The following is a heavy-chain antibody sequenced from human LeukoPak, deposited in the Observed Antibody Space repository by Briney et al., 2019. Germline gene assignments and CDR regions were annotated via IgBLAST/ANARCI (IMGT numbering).Heavy chain of an antibody. D-gene: IGHD6-19*01. CDR3: AKNRDSSDYPRDFDY. CDR1: RFTFSSYG. J-gene: IGHJ4*02. CDR2: IRHDGSYQ. Sequence: GGSLRLSCAASRFTFSSYGMHWVRQTPGKGPEWVAFIRHDGSYQEYADSVKGRFTVSRDNSKDTVYLQMNSLRTEDTAVYYCAKNRDSSDYPRDFDYWGQGTLVTVSS. V-gene: IGHV3-30*02.